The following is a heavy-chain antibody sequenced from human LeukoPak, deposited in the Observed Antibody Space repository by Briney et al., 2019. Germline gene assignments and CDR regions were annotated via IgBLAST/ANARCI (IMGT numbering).Heavy chain of an antibody. Sequence: SETLSLTCTVSGGSIISYYWIWIRQAPGKGLEWIGYIFYGGHSNYNPSLRRRATISADSSRNQSSLQLSSVTPAATPVYYCARLSHDRSGNRPDNSGQGTLVTVSS. J-gene: IGHJ4*02. V-gene: IGHV4-59*08. CDR1: GGSIISYY. CDR2: IFYGGHS. CDR3: ARLSHDRSGNRPDN. D-gene: IGHD3-22*01.